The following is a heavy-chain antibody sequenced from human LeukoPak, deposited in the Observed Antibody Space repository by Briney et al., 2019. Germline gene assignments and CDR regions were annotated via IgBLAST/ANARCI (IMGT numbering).Heavy chain of an antibody. J-gene: IGHJ4*02. CDR2: ISSSGSTT. V-gene: IGHV3-48*03. D-gene: IGHD5-12*01. CDR1: GFTFSSYE. Sequence: GGSLRLSCAASGFTFSSYEMNWVREAPGKGLEWVSYISSSGSTTYYADSVKGRFTISRDNAKNSLYLQMNSLRAEDTAVYYCAREGYSGYLRGYFDYWGQGTLVTVSS. CDR3: AREGYSGYLRGYFDY.